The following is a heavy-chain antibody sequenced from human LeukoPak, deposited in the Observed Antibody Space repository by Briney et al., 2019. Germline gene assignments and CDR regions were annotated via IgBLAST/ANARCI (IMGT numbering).Heavy chain of an antibody. Sequence: SETLSLTCTVSGGSISSGDYYWSWIRQPPGKGLEWIGYIYYSGSTYYNPSLNSRVTISVDTSKNQFSLKLSSVTAADTAVYYCAREPGWLQPYFDYWGQGTLVTVSS. D-gene: IGHD5-24*01. J-gene: IGHJ4*02. CDR1: GGSISSGDYY. CDR2: IYYSGST. V-gene: IGHV4-30-4*08. CDR3: AREPGWLQPYFDY.